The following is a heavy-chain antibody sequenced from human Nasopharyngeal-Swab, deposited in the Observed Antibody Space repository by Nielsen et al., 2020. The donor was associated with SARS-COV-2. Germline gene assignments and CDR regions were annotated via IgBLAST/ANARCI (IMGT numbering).Heavy chain of an antibody. CDR1: GFTFSSYW. CDR2: IKRDGSEK. D-gene: IGHD3-16*02. CDR3: AREWEAYGYLWGNYRYTIFDY. Sequence: GGSLRLSCAASGFTFSSYWMSWVRQAPGKGLEWVANIKRDGSEKYYADSVKGRFTVSRDNAKSSLYLQMNSLRAKDTAVYYCAREWEAYGYLWGNYRYTIFDYWGRGTLVTVSS. J-gene: IGHJ4*01. V-gene: IGHV3-7*01.